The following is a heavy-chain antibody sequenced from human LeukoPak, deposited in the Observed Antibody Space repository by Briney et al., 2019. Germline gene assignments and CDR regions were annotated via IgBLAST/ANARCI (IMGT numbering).Heavy chain of an antibody. Sequence: ETLSLTCAVSGYSISSGYYWGWIRQPPGKGLEWVGRIKSKTDGGTTDYAAPVKGRFTISRDDSKNTLYLQMNSLKTEDTAVYYCTTRIVGNRDYWGQGTLVTVSS. D-gene: IGHD1-26*01. CDR3: TTRIVGNRDY. CDR2: IKSKTDGGTT. J-gene: IGHJ4*02. V-gene: IGHV3-15*01. CDR1: GYSISSGYY.